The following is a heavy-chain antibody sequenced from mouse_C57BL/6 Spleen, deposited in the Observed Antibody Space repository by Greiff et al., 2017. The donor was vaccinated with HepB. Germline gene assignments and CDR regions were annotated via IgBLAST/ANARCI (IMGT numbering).Heavy chain of an antibody. CDR1: GYTFTSYW. CDR3: ARSPYYGSSLDFDY. V-gene: IGHV1-69*01. D-gene: IGHD1-1*01. J-gene: IGHJ2*01. CDR2: IDPSDSYT. Sequence: QVQLQQPGAELVMPGASVKLSCKASGYTFTSYWMHWVKQRPGQGLEWIGEIDPSDSYTNYNQKFKGKSPLTVDKSSSTAYMQLSSLTSEDSAVYYCARSPYYGSSLDFDYWGQGTTLTVSS.